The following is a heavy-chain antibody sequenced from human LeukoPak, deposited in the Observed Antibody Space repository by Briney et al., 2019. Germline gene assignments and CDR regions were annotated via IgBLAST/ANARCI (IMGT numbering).Heavy chain of an antibody. CDR2: ISGSGGST. CDR1: GFTFSSYA. J-gene: IGHJ4*02. D-gene: IGHD6-19*01. V-gene: IGHV3-23*01. Sequence: GGPLRLSCAASGFTFSSYAMSWVRQAPGKGLEWVSAISGSGGSTYYADSVKGRFTISRDNSKNTLYLQMNSLRVEDTAVYYCARGMYSSGWYSDYWGQGTLVTVSS. CDR3: ARGMYSSGWYSDY.